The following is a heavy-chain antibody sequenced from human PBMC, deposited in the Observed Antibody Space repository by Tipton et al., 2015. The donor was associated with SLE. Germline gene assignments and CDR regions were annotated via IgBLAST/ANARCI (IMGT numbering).Heavy chain of an antibody. J-gene: IGHJ5*02. CDR2: IYYGGST. V-gene: IGHV4-38-2*02. D-gene: IGHD6-25*01. CDR3: AREQRQRGQQLLRGYNWFDP. CDR1: GYSISSGYY. Sequence: TLSLTCAVSGYSISSGYYWGWIRQSPGKGLEWIGTIYYGGSTYYHPSLKNRVTISLDTSKNHFSLNLNSVTATDTAVYYCAREQRQRGQQLLRGYNWFDPWGQGTLVIVSS.